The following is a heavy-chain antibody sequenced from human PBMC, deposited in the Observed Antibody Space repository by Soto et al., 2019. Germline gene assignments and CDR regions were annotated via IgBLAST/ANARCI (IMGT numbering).Heavy chain of an antibody. J-gene: IGHJ4*02. Sequence: GGSXRLSCASSGCTCCDYAMSWVRQAPGKGLEWVGFIRSKAYGGTTEYAASVKVRFTISRDDSKSIAYLQMNSMKTEDTAVYYCTRDRSETAMVEWGQGTLVTVSS. V-gene: IGHV3-49*04. CDR2: IRSKAYGGTT. CDR1: GCTCCDYA. CDR3: TRDRSETAMVE. D-gene: IGHD5-18*01.